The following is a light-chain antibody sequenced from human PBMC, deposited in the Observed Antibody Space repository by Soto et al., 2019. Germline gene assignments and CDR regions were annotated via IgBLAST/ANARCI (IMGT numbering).Light chain of an antibody. CDR3: SSFTTCSTIV. J-gene: IGLJ1*01. Sequence: QSVLAQPASVSGSPGQSITISCTGTSSDVGHYNYVSWFQQHPGKVPKLLIYDVSSWPSGIPDRFSGSKSGNTASLTISGLQAEDEADYYCSSFTTCSTIVFGTGTKVTVL. V-gene: IGLV2-14*01. CDR1: SSDVGHYNY. CDR2: DVS.